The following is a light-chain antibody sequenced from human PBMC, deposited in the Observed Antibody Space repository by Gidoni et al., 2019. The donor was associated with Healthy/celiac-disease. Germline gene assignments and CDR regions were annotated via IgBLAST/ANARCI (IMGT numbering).Light chain of an antibody. Sequence: IQMNQSPSSLSASVGDRVTINCRASQSLSSYLNWYQQKPGKAPKLLIDAASSLQSGVPSRFSCSRSWTDFTLTIRSLQPEDFATYFCPQSYSTFFGGGTKVEIK. CDR3: PQSYSTF. V-gene: IGKV1-39*01. CDR1: QSLSSY. CDR2: AAS. J-gene: IGKJ4*01.